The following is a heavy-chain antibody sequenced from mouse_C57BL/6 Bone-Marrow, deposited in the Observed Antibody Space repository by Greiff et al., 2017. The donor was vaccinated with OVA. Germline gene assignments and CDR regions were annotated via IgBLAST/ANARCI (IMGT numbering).Heavy chain of an antibody. Sequence: EVQGVESGPGMVKPSQSLSLTCTVTGYSITSGYDWHWIRHFPGNKLEWMGYISYSGSTNYNPSLKSRISITHDTSKNHFFLKLNSVTTEDTATYYCARVGPYAMDYWGQGTSVTVSS. CDR2: ISYSGST. V-gene: IGHV3-1*01. CDR1: GYSITSGYD. CDR3: ARVGPYAMDY. J-gene: IGHJ4*01.